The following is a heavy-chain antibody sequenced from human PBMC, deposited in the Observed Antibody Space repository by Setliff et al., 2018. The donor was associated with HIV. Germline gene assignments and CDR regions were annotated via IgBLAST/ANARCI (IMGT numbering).Heavy chain of an antibody. CDR2: IKSKTDGGKT. J-gene: IGHJ4*02. V-gene: IGHV3-15*01. D-gene: IGHD2-21*01. CDR3: TTGTRLVD. CDR1: GFTFSNAW. Sequence: GGSLRLSCAASGFTFSNAWMNWVRQAPGKGLEWVGRIKSKTDGGKTDYTAPVKGRFTISRDDSKNTLYLQMNSLKIEDTDVYYCTTGTRLVDWGQGALVTVSS.